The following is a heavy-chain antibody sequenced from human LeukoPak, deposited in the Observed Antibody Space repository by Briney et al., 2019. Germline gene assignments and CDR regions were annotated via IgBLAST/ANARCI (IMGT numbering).Heavy chain of an antibody. CDR3: ARSWGLQFVHDY. CDR1: GGSISSYY. J-gene: IGHJ4*02. D-gene: IGHD5-24*01. Sequence: TPSETPSLTCTVSGGSISSYYWSWIRQPAGKGLEWIGRIYTSGSTNYNPSLKSRVTISVDKSKNQFSLKVSSVTAADTAVYYCARSWGLQFVHDYWGQGTLVTVSS. CDR2: IYTSGST. V-gene: IGHV4-4*07.